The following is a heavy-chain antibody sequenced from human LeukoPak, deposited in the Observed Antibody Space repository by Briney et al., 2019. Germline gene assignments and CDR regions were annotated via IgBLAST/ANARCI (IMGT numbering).Heavy chain of an antibody. CDR1: GGSISSSSYY. Sequence: SETLSLTCTVSGGSISSSSYYWSWIRQPAGKGLEWIGRIYTSGSTNYNPSLKSRVTMSVDTSKNQFSLKLSSVTAADTAVYYCARDRWLQGNAFDIWGQGTMVTVSS. V-gene: IGHV4-61*02. J-gene: IGHJ3*02. CDR2: IYTSGST. CDR3: ARDRWLQGNAFDI. D-gene: IGHD5-24*01.